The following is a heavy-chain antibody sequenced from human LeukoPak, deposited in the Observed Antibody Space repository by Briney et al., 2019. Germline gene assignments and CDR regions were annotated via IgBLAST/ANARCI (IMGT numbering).Heavy chain of an antibody. D-gene: IGHD3-22*01. V-gene: IGHV1-69*05. Sequence: ASVKVSCEASGGTFSSYAISWVRQAPGQGLEWMGGIIPIFGTANYAQKFQGRVTITTDESTSTAYMELSSLRSEDTAVYYCARGLYDSSGLDYWGQGTLVTVSS. CDR3: ARGLYDSSGLDY. CDR2: IIPIFGTA. CDR1: GGTFSSYA. J-gene: IGHJ4*02.